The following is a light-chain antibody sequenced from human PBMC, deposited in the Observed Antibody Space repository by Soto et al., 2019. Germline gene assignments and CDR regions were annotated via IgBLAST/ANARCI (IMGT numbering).Light chain of an antibody. V-gene: IGKV1-5*03. J-gene: IGKJ5*01. CDR2: KAS. CDR3: QQYNTYAT. CDR1: QTISSW. Sequence: DIQMTQSPSTLSASVGDTVTITCRASQTISSWLAWYQQKPGKAPKLLIYKASTLKSGVPSRFSGSGSGTEFTLTISSLQPDDFATYFCQQYNTYATFGQGTRLEI.